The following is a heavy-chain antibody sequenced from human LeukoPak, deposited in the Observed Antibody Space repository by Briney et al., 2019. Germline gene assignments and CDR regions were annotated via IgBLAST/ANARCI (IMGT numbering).Heavy chain of an antibody. CDR3: ARQSGSYGGILDN. CDR2: IYYSGST. CDR1: GVSITYSHYY. Sequence: SETLSLTCSVSGVSITYSHYYWGWVRQPPGKGLEWIGGIYYSGSTYYNPSLKSRVTISVDTSRNEFSLRLSSVTAADTALYFCARQSGSYGGILDNWGQGILGTVST. V-gene: IGHV4-39*01. D-gene: IGHD1-26*01. J-gene: IGHJ4*02.